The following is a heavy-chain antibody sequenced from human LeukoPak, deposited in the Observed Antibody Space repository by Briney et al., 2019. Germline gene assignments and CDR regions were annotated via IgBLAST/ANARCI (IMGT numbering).Heavy chain of an antibody. CDR3: ARESPDIVVVVTAALRRSWFDP. V-gene: IGHV1-2*02. CDR1: GYTFTGYY. CDR2: INPDNVGT. J-gene: IGHJ5*02. D-gene: IGHD2-15*01. Sequence: ASVKVSCKASGYTFTGYYIHWVRQAPGQGFEWMGWINPDNVGTNYAQKFQGRATMTRDTSISTAYMELTRLKSDDTAVYYCARESPDIVVVVTAALRRSWFDPWGQGTLVTVSS.